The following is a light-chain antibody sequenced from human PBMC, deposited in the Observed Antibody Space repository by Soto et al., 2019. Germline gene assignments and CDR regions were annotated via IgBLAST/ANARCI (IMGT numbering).Light chain of an antibody. Sequence: QSALTQPPSASGSPGQSVTISCTGTSSDLRDSDFISWYQLYPGKAPKLMIYVVTKRPSGVPDRFSGSKSVNMAYLTVSGLQAEDEAEYYCSSYADFNNVLFGGGTKVTVL. J-gene: IGLJ3*02. CDR3: SSYADFNNVL. V-gene: IGLV2-8*01. CDR1: SSDLRDSDF. CDR2: VVT.